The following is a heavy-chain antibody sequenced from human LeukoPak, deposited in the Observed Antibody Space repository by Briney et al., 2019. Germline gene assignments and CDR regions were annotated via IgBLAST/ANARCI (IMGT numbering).Heavy chain of an antibody. CDR2: IYPGDADT. J-gene: IGHJ5*02. Sequence: GESLKISCKGSGYRFTSYWIGWVRQMPGKGLEWMGIIYPGDADTIYSPSFQGQVTISADKSTSTANLQWSSLKASDTAMYYCARWVTRYCSSTSCARNYFDTWGQGTLVTVSS. D-gene: IGHD2-2*01. CDR1: GYRFTSYW. CDR3: ARWVTRYCSSTSCARNYFDT. V-gene: IGHV5-51*01.